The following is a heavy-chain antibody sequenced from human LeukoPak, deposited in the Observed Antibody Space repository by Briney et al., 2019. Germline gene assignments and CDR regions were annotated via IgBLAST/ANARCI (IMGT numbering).Heavy chain of an antibody. Sequence: SETLSLTCTVSGGSISSYYWSWLRQPPGKGLEWIGYIHYSATTNYNPSLKSRVTMSVDTSKNQFSLKLSSVTAADTAVYYCGSRRTAMFGVIKGPIDYWGQGTLVTVSS. J-gene: IGHJ4*02. CDR2: IHYSATT. CDR3: GSRRTAMFGVIKGPIDY. CDR1: GGSISSYY. V-gene: IGHV4-59*01. D-gene: IGHD3-3*01.